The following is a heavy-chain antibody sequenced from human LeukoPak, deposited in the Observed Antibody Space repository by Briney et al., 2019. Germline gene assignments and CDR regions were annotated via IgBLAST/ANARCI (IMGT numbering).Heavy chain of an antibody. CDR1: GGSISSSNW. J-gene: IGHJ5*02. V-gene: IGHV4-4*02. Sequence: PSETLSLTCAVSGGSISSSNWWSWVRQPPGKGLEWIGEIYHSGSTNYNPSLKSRVTTSVDKSKNQFSLKLSSVTAADTAVYYCVVVPAANWFDPWGQGTLVTVSS. CDR2: IYHSGST. D-gene: IGHD2-2*01. CDR3: VVVPAANWFDP.